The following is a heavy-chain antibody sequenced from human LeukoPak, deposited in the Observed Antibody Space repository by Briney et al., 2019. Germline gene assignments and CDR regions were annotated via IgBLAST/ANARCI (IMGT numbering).Heavy chain of an antibody. D-gene: IGHD2-2*01. CDR3: ARDSVVIPAAIYYGMDV. Sequence: SVKVSCKASGGTFSSYAISWVRQAPGQGLEWMGGIIPIFGTANYAQKFQGRVTITADESTSTAYMELSSLRSEDTAVYYCARDSVVIPAAIYYGMDVWGQGTTVTVSS. V-gene: IGHV1-69*01. CDR1: GGTFSSYA. CDR2: IIPIFGTA. J-gene: IGHJ6*02.